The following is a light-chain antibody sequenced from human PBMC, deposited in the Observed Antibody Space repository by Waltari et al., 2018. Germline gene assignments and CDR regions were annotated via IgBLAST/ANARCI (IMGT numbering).Light chain of an antibody. V-gene: IGLV1-51*02. J-gene: IGLJ3*02. CDR3: GTWDSSLSAEV. Sequence: QSVLTQPPSVSAAPGQKATISCSGSSPNIVHNSVSWYQQLPGTAPKLLIYENNKRFSGIPDRFSGSKSGTSATLGITGLQTGDEADYYCGTWDSSLSAEVFGGGTKLTVL. CDR2: ENN. CDR1: SPNIVHNS.